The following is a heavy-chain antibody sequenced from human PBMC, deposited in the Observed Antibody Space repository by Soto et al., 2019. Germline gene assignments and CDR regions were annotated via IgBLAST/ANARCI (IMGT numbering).Heavy chain of an antibody. D-gene: IGHD1-7*01. CDR2: IYRTGST. V-gene: IGHV4-4*02. CDR1: GGSFTSNNW. J-gene: IGHJ4*02. CDR3: ASRDPGTSVDY. Sequence: LETLSLTCAVSGGSFTSNNWWTWVRQPPGQGLEWIGEIYRTGSTNYNPSLKSRVTISLDKSENQFSLKVTSLTAADTAVYYCASRDPGTSVDYWGQGTLVPVSS.